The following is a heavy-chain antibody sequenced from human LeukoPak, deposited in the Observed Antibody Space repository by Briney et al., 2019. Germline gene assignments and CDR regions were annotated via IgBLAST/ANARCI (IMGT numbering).Heavy chain of an antibody. J-gene: IGHJ4*02. D-gene: IGHD3-22*01. CDR3: ARVYYYYDSSGILTLYFDY. CDR2: VNPTSGGT. Sequence: ASVKVPCKTSGYTFTSYYMHWVRQAPGQGLEWMGWVNPTSGGTNYAQEFQGRVTMTRDTSISTAYMELSRLRSDDTAVHYCARVYYYYDSSGILTLYFDYWGQGTLVTVSS. V-gene: IGHV1-2*02. CDR1: GYTFTSYY.